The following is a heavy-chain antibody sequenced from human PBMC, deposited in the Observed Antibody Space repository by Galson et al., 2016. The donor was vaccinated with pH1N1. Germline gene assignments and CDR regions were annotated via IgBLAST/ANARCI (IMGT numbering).Heavy chain of an antibody. Sequence: QSGAEVKKSGESLKISCKVSGYSFTTSWICWVRQMPGKGLEWMGIIYPGDSDAIYSPSFGGQVTMPVDKSISTAYLQWTTLKASDTALYFCARHENYGSGSLDYWGQGTLVTVSS. D-gene: IGHD3-10*01. CDR1: GYSFTTSW. CDR3: ARHENYGSGSLDY. J-gene: IGHJ4*02. CDR2: IYPGDSDA. V-gene: IGHV5-51*01.